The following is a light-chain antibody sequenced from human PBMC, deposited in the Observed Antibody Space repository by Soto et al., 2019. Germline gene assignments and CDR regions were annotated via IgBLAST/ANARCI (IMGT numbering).Light chain of an antibody. Sequence: DIQMTQSPSSLSASVGDRVTITCRASQSISSYLNWYQQKPGKAPKLLIYAASSLQSGVPSRFSGSGSGTDFTLTISILNPKDFETSYCQQCYSTVWTSGKGTKGDIK. CDR1: QSISSY. CDR3: QQCYSTVWT. CDR2: AAS. V-gene: IGKV1-39*01. J-gene: IGKJ1*01.